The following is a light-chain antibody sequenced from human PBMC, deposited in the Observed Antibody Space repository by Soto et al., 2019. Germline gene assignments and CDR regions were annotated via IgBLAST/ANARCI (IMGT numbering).Light chain of an antibody. J-gene: IGKJ1*01. CDR1: DSIGSS. Sequence: EIVMTQSPVTLSVSPGERATLSCRASDSIGSSLAWYQQKPGQAPRLLIYGASTRAAGIPARFSGSGSGTEFTLTISSLQSEDFAVYFCQQYKNWPPWTLGQGTKVDIK. CDR3: QQYKNWPPWT. V-gene: IGKV3-15*01. CDR2: GAS.